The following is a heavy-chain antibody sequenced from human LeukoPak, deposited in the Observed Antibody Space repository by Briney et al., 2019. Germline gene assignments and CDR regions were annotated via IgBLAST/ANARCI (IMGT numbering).Heavy chain of an antibody. V-gene: IGHV4-30-4*01. D-gene: IGHD2-2*01. CDR2: IYYSGST. CDR1: GGSISSSNW. Sequence: PSETLSLTCAVSGGSISSSNWWSWVRQPPGKGLEWIGYIYYSGSTYYNPSLKSRVTISVDTSKNQFSLKLSSVTAADTAVYYCASFCSSTSCYGYYGMDVWGQGTTVTVSS. J-gene: IGHJ6*02. CDR3: ASFCSSTSCYGYYGMDV.